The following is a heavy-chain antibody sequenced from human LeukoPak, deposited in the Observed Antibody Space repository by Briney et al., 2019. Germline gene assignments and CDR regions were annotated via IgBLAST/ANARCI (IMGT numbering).Heavy chain of an antibody. J-gene: IGHJ4*02. D-gene: IGHD2-2*02. V-gene: IGHV1-8*01. CDR2: MNPNSGNT. CDR3: ARGPVYCSSTSCYTGFDY. CDR1: GYTFTSYD. Sequence: GASVKVSCKASGYTFTSYDINWVRQATGQGLEWMGWMNPNSGNTGYAQKFQGRVTMTRNTSISTAYMELSSLRSEDTAVYYCARGPVYCSSTSCYTGFDYWGQGPRSPSPQ.